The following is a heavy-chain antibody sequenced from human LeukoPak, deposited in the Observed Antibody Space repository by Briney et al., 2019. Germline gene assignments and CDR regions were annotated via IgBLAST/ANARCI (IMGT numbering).Heavy chain of an antibody. CDR3: ARDPALNGTKLFDY. CDR1: GYTFTGYY. D-gene: IGHD1-7*01. Sequence: ASVKVSCKASGYTFTGYYMHWVRQAPGQGLEWMGWINPNSGGTNYAQKFQGRVTMTRDTSISTAYMELSRLRSDDTAVYYCARDPALNGTKLFDYWGQGTLVTVSS. CDR2: INPNSGGT. J-gene: IGHJ4*02. V-gene: IGHV1-2*02.